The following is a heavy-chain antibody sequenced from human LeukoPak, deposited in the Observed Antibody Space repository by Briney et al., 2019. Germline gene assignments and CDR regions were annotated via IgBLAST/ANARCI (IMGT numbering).Heavy chain of an antibody. V-gene: IGHV4-59*08. CDR1: GDSVTSSY. D-gene: IGHD6-19*01. Sequence: PSETLSLTCSVSGDSVTSSYWNWMRQPPGKGLEWIGYVSADGTTNYSPSLRSRLIMSVDTAKNDISLILMSVTAADTAIYYCARLDCVLEGCYNHWGQGTLVTVAS. J-gene: IGHJ4*02. CDR3: ARLDCVLEGCYNH. CDR2: VSADGTT.